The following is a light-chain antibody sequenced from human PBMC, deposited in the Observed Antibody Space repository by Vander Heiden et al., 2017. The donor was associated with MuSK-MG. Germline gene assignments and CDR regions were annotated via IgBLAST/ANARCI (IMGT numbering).Light chain of an antibody. Sequence: IVLTHSPCTLSLSPGASATLSCRASQSVSSSYLAWYQQKPGQAPRLLIYGASSRATGIPDRFSGSGSGTDFTLTISRLEPEDLAVYYCQQYGSSPLTFGQGTKVEIK. V-gene: IGKV3-20*01. CDR2: GAS. CDR1: QSVSSSY. CDR3: QQYGSSPLT. J-gene: IGKJ1*01.